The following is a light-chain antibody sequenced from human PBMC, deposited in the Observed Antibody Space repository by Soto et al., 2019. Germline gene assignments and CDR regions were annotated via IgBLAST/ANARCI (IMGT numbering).Light chain of an antibody. CDR1: QSVNSD. CDR2: RAS. Sequence: ETVMTKSPATLSVSPGERATLSCRASQSVNSDLAWFQKNPGQAPRLLIYRASTRATGIPARFSGGGSGTEFTLTISSLQSEDFAVYYCQQHDNWPRTFGQGTKV. V-gene: IGKV3-15*01. J-gene: IGKJ1*01. CDR3: QQHDNWPRT.